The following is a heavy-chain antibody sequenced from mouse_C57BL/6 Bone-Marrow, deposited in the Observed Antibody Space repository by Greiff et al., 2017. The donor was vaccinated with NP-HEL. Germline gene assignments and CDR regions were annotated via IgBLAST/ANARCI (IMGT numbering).Heavy chain of an antibody. CDR2: IYPGDGDT. V-gene: IGHV1-80*01. D-gene: IGHD4-1*01. Sequence: VQLQQSGAELVKPGASVKISCKASGYAFSSYWMNWVKQRPGKGLEWIGQIYPGDGDTKYNGKFKGKATLTADKSSSTAYMQLSSLTSEDSAVYFCARNPGMGSWFAYWGQGTLVTVSA. J-gene: IGHJ3*01. CDR3: ARNPGMGSWFAY. CDR1: GYAFSSYW.